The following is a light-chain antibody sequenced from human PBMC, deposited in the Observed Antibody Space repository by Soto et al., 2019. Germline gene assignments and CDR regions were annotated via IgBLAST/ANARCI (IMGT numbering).Light chain of an antibody. CDR1: HNDIGTYDY. J-gene: IGLJ1*01. V-gene: IGLV2-14*03. CDR2: GVT. CDR3: SSFTSNRIYV. Sequence: QGALTQPTSVSGSPGQSITISCTGNHNDIGTYDYVSWYQQHPGRAPRLLIHGVTTRPSGISGRFSASKSGLTASLTISGLQPEDEAAYYCSSFTSNRIYVFGPGTKV.